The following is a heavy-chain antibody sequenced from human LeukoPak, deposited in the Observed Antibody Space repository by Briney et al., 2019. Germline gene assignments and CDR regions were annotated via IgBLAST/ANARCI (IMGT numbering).Heavy chain of an antibody. CDR1: GFTFSSYG. J-gene: IGHJ6*02. Sequence: GGSLRLSCAASGFTFSSYGMHWVRQAPGKGLEWVAVIWYDGSNKYFADSVKGRLTISRDNSKNTLYLQMNSLRAEDTAVYYCARGLDFWSGYTYYYYGMDVWGQGTTVTVSS. CDR3: ARGLDFWSGYTYYYYGMDV. CDR2: IWYDGSNK. V-gene: IGHV3-33*01. D-gene: IGHD3-3*01.